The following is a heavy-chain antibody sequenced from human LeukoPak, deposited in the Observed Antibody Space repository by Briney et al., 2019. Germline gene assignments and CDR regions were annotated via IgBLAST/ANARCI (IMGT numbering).Heavy chain of an antibody. V-gene: IGHV1-69*13. J-gene: IGHJ3*02. CDR3: ASDYGDYPSHAFDI. CDR2: IIPIFGTA. CDR1: GGTFSSYA. Sequence: GASVKVSCKASGGTFSSYAISWVRQAPGQGLEWMGGIIPIFGTANCAQKFQGRVTITADESTSTAYMELSSLRSEDTAVYYCASDYGDYPSHAFDIWGQGTMVTVSS. D-gene: IGHD4-17*01.